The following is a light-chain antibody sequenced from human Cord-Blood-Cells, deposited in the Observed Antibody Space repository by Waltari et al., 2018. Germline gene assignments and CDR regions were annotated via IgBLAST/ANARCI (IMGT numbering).Light chain of an antibody. Sequence: ELVMTQSPATLSVSPGERATVACRASQSVSSNLAWYQQKPGQAPRLLISGASTRATGIPARFSGSGSGTEFTLTISSLQSEDFAVYYCQQYNNWPPWTFGQGTKVEIK. CDR1: QSVSSN. CDR2: GAS. V-gene: IGKV3-15*01. CDR3: QQYNNWPPWT. J-gene: IGKJ1*01.